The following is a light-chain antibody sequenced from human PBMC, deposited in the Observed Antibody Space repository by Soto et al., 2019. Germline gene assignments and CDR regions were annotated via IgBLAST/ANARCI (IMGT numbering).Light chain of an antibody. J-gene: IGKJ1*01. V-gene: IGKV2-24*01. CDR1: ESLVHSDGNTY. CDR2: QIS. CDR3: MQVTHFPRT. Sequence: DVVLTQTPLSSPVNLGQPASISCRSSESLVHSDGNTYLSWLQQRPGQPPRLLIYQISNRFSGVPDKFTGSGAGTDFTLKISRVEPEDFGVYYCMQVTHFPRTFGQGTKVEI.